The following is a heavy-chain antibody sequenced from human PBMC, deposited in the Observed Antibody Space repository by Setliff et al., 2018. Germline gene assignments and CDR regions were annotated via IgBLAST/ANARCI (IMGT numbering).Heavy chain of an antibody. CDR3: ARRLRESHAFHI. V-gene: IGHV4-59*08. CDR2: VHDNGET. D-gene: IGHD2-15*01. Sequence: LSLTCTVSGVSVASHYWSWIRQAPGTGLEWIAYVHDNGETNQNPSLKSRVTISVDTSKNQFSLKLNSVTAADTAVYYCARRLRESHAFHIWGQGTLVTVAS. CDR1: GVSVASHY. J-gene: IGHJ3*02.